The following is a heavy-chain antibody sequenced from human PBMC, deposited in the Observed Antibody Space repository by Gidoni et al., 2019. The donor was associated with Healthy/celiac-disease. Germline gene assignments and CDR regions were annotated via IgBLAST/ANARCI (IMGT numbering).Heavy chain of an antibody. CDR3: ARNRVVPAELGFDP. J-gene: IGHJ5*02. Sequence: EVQLVESGGGLVKPGGSLRLSCAASGFTFSSYSMNWVRQAPGKGLEWVSSISSSSSYIYYADSVKGRFTNSRDNAKNSLYLQRNSLRAEDTAVYYCARNRVVPAELGFDPWGQGTLVTVSS. CDR1: GFTFSSYS. D-gene: IGHD2-2*01. CDR2: ISSSSSYI. V-gene: IGHV3-21*01.